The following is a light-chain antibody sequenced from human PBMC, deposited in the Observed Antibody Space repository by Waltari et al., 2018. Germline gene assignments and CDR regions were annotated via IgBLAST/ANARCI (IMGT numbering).Light chain of an antibody. CDR2: GKN. J-gene: IGLJ2*01. Sequence: SSELTQDPAVSVALGQTVRITCQGDSLRNYYASWYQQKPGQAPLLVIYGKNNRPSGIPDRFSGSSPGNTGSLTITGAQAEDEADYYCNSRDSSGNHVVFGGGTKLTVL. V-gene: IGLV3-19*01. CDR3: NSRDSSGNHVV. CDR1: SLRNYY.